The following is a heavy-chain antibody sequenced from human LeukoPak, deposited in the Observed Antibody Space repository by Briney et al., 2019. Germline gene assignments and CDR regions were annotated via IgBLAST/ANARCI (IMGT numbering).Heavy chain of an antibody. J-gene: IGHJ5*02. D-gene: IGHD2-15*01. CDR3: AKGTPRRGYCSGGSCYRNWFDP. CDR2: ISYDGSNK. V-gene: IGHV3-30*18. Sequence: PGGSLRLSCAASGFTFSSYGMHWVRQAPGKGLEWVAVISYDGSNKCYADSVKGRFTISRDNSKNTLYLQMNSLRAEDTAVYYCAKGTPRRGYCSGGSCYRNWFDPWGQGTLVTVSS. CDR1: GFTFSSYG.